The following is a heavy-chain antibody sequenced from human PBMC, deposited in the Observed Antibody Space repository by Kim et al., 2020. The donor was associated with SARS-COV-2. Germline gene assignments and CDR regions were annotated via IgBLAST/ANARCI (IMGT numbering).Heavy chain of an antibody. V-gene: IGHV4-31*02. CDR3: ARAPEYSYGTDVDY. D-gene: IGHD5-18*01. J-gene: IGHJ4*02. Sequence: NPTPKSRVTIAVDTSKNQFSLKRGSVTAADTAVYYCARAPEYSYGTDVDYWGQGTLVTVSS.